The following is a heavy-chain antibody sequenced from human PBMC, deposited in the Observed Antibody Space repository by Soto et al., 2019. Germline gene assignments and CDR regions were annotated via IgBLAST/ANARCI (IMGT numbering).Heavy chain of an antibody. Sequence: QVQLVESGGSVVQPGRSLRLSCAASGFTFSHYATHWVRQAPGKGLEWVALVSYDGSSQYYADYVKGRFTISRDNSKNPLYLQMNSLRAEDSAVYYCARDREPVAGLIDYWGQGTLVTVSS. CDR2: VSYDGSSQ. J-gene: IGHJ4*02. CDR1: GFTFSHYA. V-gene: IGHV3-30-3*01. D-gene: IGHD6-19*01. CDR3: ARDREPVAGLIDY.